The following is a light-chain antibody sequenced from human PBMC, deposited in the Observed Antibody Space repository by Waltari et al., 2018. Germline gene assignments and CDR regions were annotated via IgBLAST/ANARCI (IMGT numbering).Light chain of an antibody. CDR2: GAS. CDR3: QQYGSSPYT. Sequence: EIVLTQSPGTLSLSPGECATLSCRASQSVSSSYLAWYQQKPGQAPRLLIYGASSRATGIPDRFSGSGSGTDFTLTISRLEPEDFAVYYCQQYGSSPYTFGQGTKLEIK. V-gene: IGKV3-20*01. J-gene: IGKJ2*01. CDR1: QSVSSSY.